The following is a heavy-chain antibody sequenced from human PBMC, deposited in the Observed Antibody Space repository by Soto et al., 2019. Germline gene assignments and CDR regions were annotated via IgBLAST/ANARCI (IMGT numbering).Heavy chain of an antibody. V-gene: IGHV1-3*01. CDR3: ARDSGIAAAGTEIYYYYYGMDV. CDR2: INAGNGNT. D-gene: IGHD6-13*01. J-gene: IGHJ6*02. CDR1: GYTFTRYV. Sequence: ASGYTFTRYVMHWVRQAPGQRLEWMGWINAGNGNTNYAQKLQGRVTMTTDTSTSTAYMELRSLRSDDTAVYYCARDSGIAAAGTEIYYYYYGMDVWGQGTTVTVSS.